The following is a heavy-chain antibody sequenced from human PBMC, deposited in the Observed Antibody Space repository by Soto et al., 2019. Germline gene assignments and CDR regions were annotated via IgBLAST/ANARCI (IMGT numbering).Heavy chain of an antibody. CDR1: GGSMSPDY. V-gene: IGHV4-59*08. J-gene: IGHJ6*02. Sequence: PETLSLTCTGSGGSMSPDYWPWIRQPPGKGLEWIANIYYRGNTNYNPSFESRVTISIDTSKNQFSLKLNSMTAADTAVYYCARHSKKPGDFDYYYGMDVWGQGTTVT. CDR3: ARHSKKPGDFDYYYGMDV. D-gene: IGHD3-3*01. CDR2: IYYRGNT.